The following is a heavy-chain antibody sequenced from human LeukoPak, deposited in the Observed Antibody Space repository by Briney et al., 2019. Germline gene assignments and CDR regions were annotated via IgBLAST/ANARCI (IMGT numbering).Heavy chain of an antibody. Sequence: QSGGSLRLSCAASGFTFSSYAMSWVRQAPGKGLEWVSAISGSGGSTYYADSVKGRFTISRDNSKNTLYLQMNSLRAEDTAVYYCAKVGTGYSRGHHDYWGQGTLVTVSS. CDR2: ISGSGGST. J-gene: IGHJ4*02. CDR3: AKVGTGYSRGHHDY. D-gene: IGHD6-13*01. V-gene: IGHV3-23*01. CDR1: GFTFSSYA.